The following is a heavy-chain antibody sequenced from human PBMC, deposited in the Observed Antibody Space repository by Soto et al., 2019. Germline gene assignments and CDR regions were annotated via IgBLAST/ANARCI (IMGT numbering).Heavy chain of an antibody. Sequence: SDTLSLSCTISFPSISSSNYYWGWIRKPPGKGLEWIGGIYYSGSTYYNPSLKSRVTISVDTSKNQFSLKLSSVTAADTAVYYCARDRRDGYNYDYWGQGTLVTVS. CDR1: FPSISSSNYY. V-gene: IGHV4-39*02. D-gene: IGHD5-12*01. J-gene: IGHJ4*02. CDR2: IYYSGST. CDR3: ARDRRDGYNYDY.